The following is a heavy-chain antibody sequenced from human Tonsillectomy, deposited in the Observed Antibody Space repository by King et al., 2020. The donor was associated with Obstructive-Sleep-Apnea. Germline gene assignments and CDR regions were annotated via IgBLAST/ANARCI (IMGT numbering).Heavy chain of an antibody. CDR3: AKDIEGGPMITFGGDIVKGSYDAFVI. D-gene: IGHD3-16*02. J-gene: IGHJ3*02. CDR1: GFTFCYYA. Sequence: VQLVESGGGLVQPGRSLRLSCAASGFTFCYYAMDWVRPAPGKGLEWVSGISWSGGSICYADSVKGRFSISGDNAKNSLYLQMNSLRAEDTALYYCAKDIEGGPMITFGGDIVKGSYDAFVIWGQGTMVTVSS. V-gene: IGHV3-9*01. CDR2: ISWSGGSI.